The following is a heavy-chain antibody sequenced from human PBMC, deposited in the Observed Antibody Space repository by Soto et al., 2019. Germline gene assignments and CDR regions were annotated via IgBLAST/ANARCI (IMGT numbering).Heavy chain of an antibody. J-gene: IGHJ4*02. Sequence: GGSLRLSCAASGFTFSSYWMSWVRQAPGKGLEWVANIKQDGSEKYYVDSVKGRFTISRDNAKNSLYLQMNSLRAEDTAVYYCARVRTSGYSGYAFEHWGQGSLVTVSS. V-gene: IGHV3-7*05. CDR1: GFTFSSYW. D-gene: IGHD5-12*01. CDR2: IKQDGSEK. CDR3: ARVRTSGYSGYAFEH.